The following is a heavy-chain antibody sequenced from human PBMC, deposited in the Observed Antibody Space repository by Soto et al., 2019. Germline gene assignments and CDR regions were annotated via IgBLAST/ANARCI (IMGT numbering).Heavy chain of an antibody. V-gene: IGHV4-59*08. J-gene: IGHJ4*02. CDR2: IYYSGST. D-gene: IGHD5-12*01. CDR3: ARHEKRLRFHGRFDY. Sequence: SETLSLTCTVSGGSISSYYWSWIRQPPGKGLEWIGYIYYSGSTNYNPSLKSRVTISVDTSKNQFSLKLSSVTAADTAVYYCARHEKRLRFHGRFDYWGQGTLVTVSS. CDR1: GGSISSYY.